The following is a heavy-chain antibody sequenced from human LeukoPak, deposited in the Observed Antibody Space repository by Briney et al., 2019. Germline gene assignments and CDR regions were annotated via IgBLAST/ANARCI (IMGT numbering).Heavy chain of an antibody. J-gene: IGHJ3*02. D-gene: IGHD6-13*01. V-gene: IGHV3-53*01. Sequence: GGSLRLSCAASGFSVSSNYMSWVRQAPGTGLEWVSVLYSDGTTYYGGSVKGRFTISRDNSYNTLYLQMNSLRVEDTAVYYCARTIVSSGTYDAFDIWGQGTMVTVSS. CDR1: GFSVSSNY. CDR3: ARTIVSSGTYDAFDI. CDR2: LYSDGTT.